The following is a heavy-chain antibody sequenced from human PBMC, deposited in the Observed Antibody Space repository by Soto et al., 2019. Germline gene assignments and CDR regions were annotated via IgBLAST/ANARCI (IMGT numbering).Heavy chain of an antibody. CDR1: GFTFSSYS. D-gene: IGHD6-19*01. CDR2: ISSSSSYI. Sequence: EVQLVESGGGLVKPGGSLRLSCAASGFTFSSYSMNWVRQAPGKGLEWVSSISSSSSYIYYADSVKGRFTISRDNAKNSLYLQMNSLRAEDTAVYYCARKHGSGLYYYYMDVWGKGTTVTVSS. V-gene: IGHV3-21*01. J-gene: IGHJ6*03. CDR3: ARKHGSGLYYYYMDV.